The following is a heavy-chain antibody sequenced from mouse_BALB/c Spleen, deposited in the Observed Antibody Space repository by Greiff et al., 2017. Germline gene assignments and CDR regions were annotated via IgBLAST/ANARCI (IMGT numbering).Heavy chain of an antibody. CDR3: AREDWEGYSAMDY. J-gene: IGHJ4*01. CDR1: GFSLTGYG. Sequence: VHLVESGPGLVAPSQSLSITCTVSGFSLTGYGVNWVRQPPGKGLEWLGMIWGDGSTDYNSALKSRLSISKDNSKSQVFLKMNSLQTDDTARYYCAREDWEGYSAMDYWGRETSVTVSS. V-gene: IGHV2-6-7*01. D-gene: IGHD4-1*01. CDR2: IWGDGST.